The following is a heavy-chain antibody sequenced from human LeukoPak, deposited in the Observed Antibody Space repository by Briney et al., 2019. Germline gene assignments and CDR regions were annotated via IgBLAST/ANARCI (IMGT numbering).Heavy chain of an antibody. D-gene: IGHD3-22*01. CDR2: INPNSGDT. Sequence: ASVKVSFKASGYTFTGYYMHWVRQAPGQGLEWMGWINPNSGDTNYAQKFQGRVTMTRDTSISTAYMELSRLTSDDTAMYYCARDRTSGYNWFDPWSQGTLVTVSS. V-gene: IGHV1-2*02. J-gene: IGHJ5*02. CDR1: GYTFTGYY. CDR3: ARDRTSGYNWFDP.